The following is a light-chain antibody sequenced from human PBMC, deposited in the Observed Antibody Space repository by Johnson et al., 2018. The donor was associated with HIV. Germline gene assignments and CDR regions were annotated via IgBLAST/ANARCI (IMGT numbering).Light chain of an antibody. V-gene: IGLV1-51*02. J-gene: IGLJ1*01. CDR3: GTWDSSLSVYV. CDR2: ENN. CDR1: SSNIGNNY. Sequence: QSILTQPPSVSAAPGQKVTISCSGSSSNIGNNYVSWYQQLPGTAPKLLIYENNKRPSGIPDRFSGSKSGTSATLGITGLQTGDEAYYYCGTWDSSLSVYVFGTGTKLTVL.